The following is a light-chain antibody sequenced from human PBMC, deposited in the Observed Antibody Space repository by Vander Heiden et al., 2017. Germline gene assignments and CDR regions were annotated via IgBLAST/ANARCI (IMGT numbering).Light chain of an antibody. V-gene: IGKV1-39*01. Sequence: DIQLTQSPSSLSASVGDRVTITCRASQSISDYCNRYQHKSGKAPNLQVYGAATLQSGVPSRGSGSGSGTAFTLTIISLQPEDLATYYCQQTSSVPWTFGQGTRVEIK. CDR3: QQTSSVPWT. CDR2: GAA. J-gene: IGKJ1*01. CDR1: QSISDY.